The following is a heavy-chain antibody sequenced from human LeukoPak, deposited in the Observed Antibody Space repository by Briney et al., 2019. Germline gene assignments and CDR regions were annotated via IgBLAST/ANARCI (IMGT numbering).Heavy chain of an antibody. J-gene: IGHJ4*02. CDR3: AREERIVGAAFDY. CDR2: ISSSGSTI. V-gene: IGHV3-11*01. Sequence: GGSLRLSCAASGFTFSDYYMSWTRQAPGKGLEWVSYISSSGSTIYYADSVKGRFTISRDNAKNSLYLQMNSLRAEDTAVYYCAREERIVGAAFDYWGQGTLVTVSS. CDR1: GFTFSDYY. D-gene: IGHD1-26*01.